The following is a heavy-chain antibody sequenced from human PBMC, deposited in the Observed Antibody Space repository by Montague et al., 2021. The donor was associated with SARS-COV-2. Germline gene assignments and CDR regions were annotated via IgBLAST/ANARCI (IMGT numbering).Heavy chain of an antibody. CDR1: GFTFSSYG. CDR2: ISTTGANT. Sequence: SLRLSCAASGFTFSSYGMNWVRQAPGKGLVWVSAISTTGANTYYAGSVKGRFTISRDNSKNTLYLQLNSLRDEDTAVYYCAKEGVVVGADGFDYWGQGTMVIASS. CDR3: AKEGVVVGADGFDY. V-gene: IGHV3-23*01. J-gene: IGHJ3*01. D-gene: IGHD3-22*01.